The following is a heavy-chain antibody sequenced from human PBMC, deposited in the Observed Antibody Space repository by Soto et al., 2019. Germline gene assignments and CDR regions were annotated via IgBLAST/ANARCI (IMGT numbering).Heavy chain of an antibody. D-gene: IGHD6-19*01. CDR2: ISYDGSNK. J-gene: IGHJ6*02. V-gene: IGHV3-30*18. CDR1: GFTFSSYG. CDR3: AKGERGWYNGGFYYYYYGMDV. Sequence: GGSLRLSCAASGFTFSSYGMHWVRQAPGKGLEWVAVISYDGSNKYYADSVKGRFTISRDNSKNTLYLQMNSLRAEDTAVYYCAKGERGWYNGGFYYYYYGMDVWGQGTTVTVSS.